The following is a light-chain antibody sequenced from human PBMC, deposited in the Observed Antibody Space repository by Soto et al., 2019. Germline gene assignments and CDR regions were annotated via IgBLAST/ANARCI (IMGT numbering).Light chain of an antibody. J-gene: IGLJ1*01. CDR3: SSYRSSTLYV. V-gene: IGLV2-14*01. CDR1: SSDVGGYKY. Sequence: QSALTQPASVSGSPGQSITISCTGTSSDVGGYKYVSWYQQHPGKAPKLMIYEVSNRPSGVSNRFSGSKSGNTASLTISGLQAEDEADYYCSSYRSSTLYVFGTGTTLTVL. CDR2: EVS.